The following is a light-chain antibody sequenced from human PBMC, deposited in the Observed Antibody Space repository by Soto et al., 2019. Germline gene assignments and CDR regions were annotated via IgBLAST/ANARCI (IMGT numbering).Light chain of an antibody. Sequence: IVLTQSPGTLSLSPGERATLSCRASQSVASNYLGWYQQKPGQAPRVLIFDASIRATGIPDRFSASGSGSDFTLTISRLEPDDFAVYYCHQYDSLPLTFGGGTKVDI. CDR1: QSVASNY. CDR2: DAS. V-gene: IGKV3-20*01. J-gene: IGKJ4*01. CDR3: HQYDSLPLT.